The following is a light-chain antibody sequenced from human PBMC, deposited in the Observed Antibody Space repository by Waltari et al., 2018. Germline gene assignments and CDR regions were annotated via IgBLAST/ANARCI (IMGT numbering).Light chain of an antibody. V-gene: IGLV2-8*01. CDR1: SSDLGGYNF. CDR2: EVN. J-gene: IGLJ1*01. Sequence: QSALTQPPSASGSAGQSVTISCPGTSSDLGGYNFVSCYQQHPGKVPKLIISEVNKRPSGVPDRFSGSKSGNTASLTVSGLQAEDEADYYCSSYAGTKNPYVFGTGTKVTVL. CDR3: SSYAGTKNPYV.